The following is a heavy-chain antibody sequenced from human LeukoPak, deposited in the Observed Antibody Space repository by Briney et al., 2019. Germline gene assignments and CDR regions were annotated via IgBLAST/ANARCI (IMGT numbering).Heavy chain of an antibody. CDR1: GYTFTSYY. J-gene: IGHJ5*02. CDR3: ARDGYCSSTSCHPDGFDP. CDR2: INPSGGST. V-gene: IGHV1-46*01. Sequence: ASVKVFCKASGYTFTSYYMHWVRQAPGQGLEWMGIINPSGGSTSYAQKFQGRVTMTRDTSTSTVYMELSSLRSEDTAVYYCARDGYCSSTSCHPDGFDPWGQGTLVTVSS. D-gene: IGHD2-2*03.